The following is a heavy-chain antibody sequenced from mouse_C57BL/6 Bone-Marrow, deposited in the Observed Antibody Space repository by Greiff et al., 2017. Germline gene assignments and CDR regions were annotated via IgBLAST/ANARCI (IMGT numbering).Heavy chain of an antibody. D-gene: IGHD1-1*01. Sequence: VQLQQPGAELVKPGASVKLSCKASVYTFTSYWMHWVKQRPGQGLEWIGMIHPNSGSTNYNEKFKSKATLTVDKSSSTAYMQLSSLTSEDSAVYYCASPLLRFYGYYAMDYWGQGTSVTVSS. V-gene: IGHV1-64*01. CDR1: VYTFTSYW. J-gene: IGHJ4*01. CDR2: IHPNSGST. CDR3: ASPLLRFYGYYAMDY.